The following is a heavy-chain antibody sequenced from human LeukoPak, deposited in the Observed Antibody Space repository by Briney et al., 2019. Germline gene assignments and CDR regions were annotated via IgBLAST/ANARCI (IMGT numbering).Heavy chain of an antibody. D-gene: IGHD5-18*01. CDR1: GYTFTSYY. CDR2: INPSGGST. V-gene: IGHV1-46*01. J-gene: IGHJ4*02. CDR3: ARRTSGYSYGYRYFDY. Sequence: ASVKVSCKASGYTFTSYYMHWVRQAPGQGLEWMGIINPSGGSTSYVQKFQGRVTMTRDTSTSTVYMELSSLRSEDTAVYYCARRTSGYSYGYRYFDYWGQGTLVTVSS.